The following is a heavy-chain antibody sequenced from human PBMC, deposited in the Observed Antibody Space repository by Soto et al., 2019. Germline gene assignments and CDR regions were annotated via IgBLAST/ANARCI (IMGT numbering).Heavy chain of an antibody. CDR1: GFGFSTHA. CDR2: ITNTGITT. Sequence: GGSLRLSCAASGFGFSTHALSWVRQAPGKGLEWLSSITNTGITTHYADSVKGRFTISRENSRNTLHLQMNSLRAEDTAVYYCAKDMIAVAGINWFDPWGQGTLVTVSS. J-gene: IGHJ5*02. D-gene: IGHD6-19*01. V-gene: IGHV3-23*01. CDR3: AKDMIAVAGINWFDP.